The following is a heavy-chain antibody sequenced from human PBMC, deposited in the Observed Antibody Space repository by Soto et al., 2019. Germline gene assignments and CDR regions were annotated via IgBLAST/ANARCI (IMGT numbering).Heavy chain of an antibody. J-gene: IGHJ4*02. CDR3: TTYGSGSSYTYYFDN. D-gene: IGHD3-10*01. V-gene: IGHV3-15*01. CDR2: IKSKTDGGTT. Sequence: GGSLRLSCAASGFTFSNAWMSWVRQAPGKGLEWVGRIKSKTDGGTTDYAAPVKGRFTISRDDSKNTLYLQMNSLKTEDTAVYYCTTYGSGSSYTYYFDNWGQGTLDTVS. CDR1: GFTFSNAW.